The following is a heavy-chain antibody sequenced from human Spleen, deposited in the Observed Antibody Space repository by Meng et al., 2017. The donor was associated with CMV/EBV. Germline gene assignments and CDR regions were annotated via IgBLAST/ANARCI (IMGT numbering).Heavy chain of an antibody. V-gene: IGHV3-21*03. CDR1: GFTFSNYS. J-gene: IGHJ4*01. CDR2: ISSSSSYI. D-gene: IGHD3-22*01. CDR3: ARGSNSFDSSDFDH. Sequence: SGFTFSNYSMNWVRQAPGKGLEWVSSISSSSSYIYYADSVKGRFTISRDNAKNSLYLQMNSLKNEDTGVYYCARGSNSFDSSDFDHWGQGTLVTVSS.